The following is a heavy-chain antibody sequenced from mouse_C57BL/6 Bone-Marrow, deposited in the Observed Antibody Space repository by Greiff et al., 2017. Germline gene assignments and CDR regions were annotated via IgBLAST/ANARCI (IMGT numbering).Heavy chain of an antibody. CDR2: ISYDGSN. CDR1: GYSITSGYY. J-gene: IGHJ2*01. Sequence: EVKLKESGPGLVKPSQSLSLTCSVTGYSITSGYYWNWIRQFPGNKLEWMGYISYDGSNNYNPSLKNRISITRDTSKNQFFLKLNSVTTEDTATYYCARKYYFDYWGQGTTLTVSS. V-gene: IGHV3-6*01. CDR3: ARKYYFDY.